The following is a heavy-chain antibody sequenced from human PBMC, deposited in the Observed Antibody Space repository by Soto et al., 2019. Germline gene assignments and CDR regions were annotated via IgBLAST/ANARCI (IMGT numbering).Heavy chain of an antibody. D-gene: IGHD6-13*01. Sequence: EVQLVESGGGLVQPGGSLSLSCAASGFTFSSYSMNWVRQAPGKGLEWVSYISSSSSTIYYADSVKGRFTISRDNAKNLLYLQMNSLSAQDTAVYYCARHPERIAEIGWFEPWGQGTLVTVSS. CDR2: ISSSSSTI. CDR3: ARHPERIAEIGWFEP. J-gene: IGHJ5*02. V-gene: IGHV3-48*01. CDR1: GFTFSSYS.